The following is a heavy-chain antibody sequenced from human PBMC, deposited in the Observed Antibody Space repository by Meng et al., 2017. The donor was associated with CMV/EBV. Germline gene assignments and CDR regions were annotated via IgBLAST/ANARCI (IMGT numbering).Heavy chain of an antibody. CDR3: ARRPLWPIVEVYYYGMDV. D-gene: IGHD3-10*01. J-gene: IGHJ6*02. Sequence: GESLKISCAASGFTFSSYEMNWVRQAPGKGLEWVSYISSSGSTIYYADSVKGRFTISRDNDKNSLYLQMNSLRAEDTAVYYCARRPLWPIVEVYYYGMDVWGQGTTVTVSS. V-gene: IGHV3-48*03. CDR2: ISSSGSTI. CDR1: GFTFSSYE.